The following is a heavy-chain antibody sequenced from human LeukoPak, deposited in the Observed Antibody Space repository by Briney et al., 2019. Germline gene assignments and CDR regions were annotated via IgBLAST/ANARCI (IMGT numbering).Heavy chain of an antibody. J-gene: IGHJ4*02. CDR2: IYYSGST. CDR1: GGSISSYY. D-gene: IGHD5-12*01. V-gene: IGHV4-59*08. Sequence: NASETLSLTCTVSGGSISSYYWSWIRQPPGKGLEWIGYIYYSGSTNYNPSLKSRVTISVDTSKNQFSLKLSSVTAADTAVYYCARYSGYESSTFDYWGQGTLVTVSS. CDR3: ARYSGYESSTFDY.